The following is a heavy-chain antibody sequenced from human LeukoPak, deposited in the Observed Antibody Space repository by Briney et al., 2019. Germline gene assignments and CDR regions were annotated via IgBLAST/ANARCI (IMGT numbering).Heavy chain of an antibody. Sequence: SETLSLTCTVSGGSISSYYWSWIRQPPGKGLEWIGYIYYSGSTNYNPSLKSRVTISVDTSKNQFSLKLSSVTAADTAVYYCERGIVVVTARRNYYYYMDVWGKGTTVTVSS. CDR2: IYYSGST. CDR1: GGSISSYY. V-gene: IGHV4-59*01. D-gene: IGHD2-21*02. J-gene: IGHJ6*03. CDR3: ERGIVVVTARRNYYYYMDV.